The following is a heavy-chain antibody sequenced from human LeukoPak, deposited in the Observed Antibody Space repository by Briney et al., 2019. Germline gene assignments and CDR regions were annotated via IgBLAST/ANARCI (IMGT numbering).Heavy chain of an antibody. J-gene: IGHJ4*02. D-gene: IGHD4/OR15-4a*01. CDR1: GFTVSRYY. CDR3: ARGVLTGGTYFAY. CDR2: IYSGDNT. Sequence: TGGSLRLSCAVSGFTVSRYYMSWVRQAPGKGLEWVSIIYSGDNTYYADSVKGRFTISRDNSRNTLYLQVNSLRAEDTAAYFCARGVLTGGTYFAYWGLGTLVTVSS. V-gene: IGHV3-66*01.